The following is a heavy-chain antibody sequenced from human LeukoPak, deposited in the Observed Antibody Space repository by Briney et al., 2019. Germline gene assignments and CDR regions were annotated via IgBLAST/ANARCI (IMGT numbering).Heavy chain of an antibody. V-gene: IGHV1-69*01. CDR2: IIPIFGTA. J-gene: IGHJ4*02. CDR1: GGTFSSYA. D-gene: IGHD2-2*01. CDR3: ARPYTPNIVVVPAAMGY. Sequence: EASVKASCKASGGTFSSYAISWVRQAPGQGLEWIGGIIPIFGTANYAQKFQGRVTITADESTSTAYMELSSLRSEDTAVYYCARPYTPNIVVVPAAMGYWGQGTLVTVSS.